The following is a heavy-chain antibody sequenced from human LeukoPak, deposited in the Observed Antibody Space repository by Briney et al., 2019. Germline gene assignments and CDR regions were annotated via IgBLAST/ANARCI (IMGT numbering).Heavy chain of an antibody. V-gene: IGHV3-30*03. CDR1: GFTFRN. CDR2: TSSDLNVK. CDR3: AREGYYGSGSPPSLYFDY. J-gene: IGHJ4*02. D-gene: IGHD3-10*01. Sequence: GGSLRLSCAASGFTFRNFHWVRQAPGKGLEWVAVTSSDLNVKLYADSVKGRFTISGDNSRSTLYLQMNSLRPEDTAIYYCAREGYYGSGSPPSLYFDYWGQGSLVTVSS.